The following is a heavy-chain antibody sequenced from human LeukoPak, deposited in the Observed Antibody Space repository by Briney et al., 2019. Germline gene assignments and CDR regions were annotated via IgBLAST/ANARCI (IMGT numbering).Heavy chain of an antibody. CDR1: GGSISSSSYY. CDR2: IYYSGST. J-gene: IGHJ4*02. D-gene: IGHD3-10*01. Sequence: SETLSLTCTVSGGSISSSSYYWGWLRQPPGKGLEWIGSIYYSGSTYYNPSLKSRVTISVDTSKNQFSLKLSSVTAADTAVYYCARQGTMVRDSYLDYWGQGTLVTVSS. V-gene: IGHV4-39*01. CDR3: ARQGTMVRDSYLDY.